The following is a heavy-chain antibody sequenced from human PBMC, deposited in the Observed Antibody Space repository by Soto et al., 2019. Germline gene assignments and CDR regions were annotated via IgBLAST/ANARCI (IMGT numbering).Heavy chain of an antibody. CDR1: GGSISSYY. Sequence: PSDTLSLTCTVSGGSISSYYWSWIRQPPGKGLEWIGYIYYSGSTNSNPSLKSRVTISVDTSKNQFSLKLSSVTAADTAVYYCARHLWVRGVIALDPNWFDPWGQGTLVTVS. CDR3: ARHLWVRGVIALDPNWFDP. J-gene: IGHJ5*02. V-gene: IGHV4-59*08. D-gene: IGHD3-10*01. CDR2: IYYSGST.